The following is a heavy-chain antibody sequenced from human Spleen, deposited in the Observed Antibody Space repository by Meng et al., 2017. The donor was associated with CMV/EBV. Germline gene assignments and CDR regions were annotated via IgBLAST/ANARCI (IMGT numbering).Heavy chain of an antibody. CDR3: ARGYFDY. J-gene: IGHJ4*02. CDR2: ISYDGSDK. CDR1: GFLFSSYA. Sequence: QVPLVGSGGGVVQPGRSLWLSCPAAGFLFSSYAMHWVRQAPGKGLECVAVISYDGSDKSYAGSVKGRFTISRDNSKNTLYLQMNSLRAEDTAVYYCARGYFDYWGQGTLVTVSS. V-gene: IGHV3-30-3*01.